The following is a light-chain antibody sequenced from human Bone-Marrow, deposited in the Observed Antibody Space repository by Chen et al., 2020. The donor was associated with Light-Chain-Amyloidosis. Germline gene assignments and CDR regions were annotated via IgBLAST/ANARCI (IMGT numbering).Light chain of an antibody. CDR3: QQYGTSPLT. J-gene: IGKJ4*01. CDR2: GSS. V-gene: IGKV3-20*01. CDR1: QTISSNY. Sequence: EIVLKQSPGTLSLSPGEGANLSCRASQTISSNYLTWYQQKFGQAPRLLIYGSSSSATGIPDRFTGSGSGTDFTLTINRLEPEDFAMYYCQQYGTSPLTFGGGTKVEIK.